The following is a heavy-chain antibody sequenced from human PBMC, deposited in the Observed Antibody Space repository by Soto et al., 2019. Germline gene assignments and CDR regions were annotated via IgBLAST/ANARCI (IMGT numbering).Heavy chain of an antibody. V-gene: IGHV4-59*01. Sequence: SETLSLTCTVSGGSISSSYWSWIRQSPGKGLEWIAYIYYSGTTNYNPSLESRVTISIDTSKNQFSLRLTSVTAADTAAYYCARSVVHQWLVHDAFDVWGRGTLVTVS. CDR2: IYYSGTT. CDR1: GGSISSSY. J-gene: IGHJ3*01. D-gene: IGHD6-19*01. CDR3: ARSVVHQWLVHDAFDV.